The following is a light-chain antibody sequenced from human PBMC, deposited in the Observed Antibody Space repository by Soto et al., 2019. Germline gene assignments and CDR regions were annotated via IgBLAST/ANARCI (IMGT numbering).Light chain of an antibody. J-gene: IGKJ2*01. CDR3: QQAGSSPYT. CDR2: GAS. Sequence: EILLTQSPGTLSLSPGEIATLSCRASRSVSNSYVAWYTHKPGQALRRLIYGASGRATRIPDRFSGSGSGTDFTLTSSRLEPEGFAVYDCQQAGSSPYTFGQGTKLE. CDR1: RSVSNSY. V-gene: IGKV3-20*01.